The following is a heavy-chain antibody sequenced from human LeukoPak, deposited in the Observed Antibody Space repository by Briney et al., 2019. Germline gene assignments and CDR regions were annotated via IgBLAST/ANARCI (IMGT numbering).Heavy chain of an antibody. Sequence: PSETLSLTCTVSGGSISSYYWSWIRQPAGKGLEWIGRIYTSGSTNYNPSLKSRVTMSVDTSNNQFSLKLSPVTAADTAVYYCARVADVDTAMVFDYWGQGTLVTVSS. D-gene: IGHD5-18*01. CDR1: GGSISSYY. CDR2: IYTSGST. J-gene: IGHJ4*02. V-gene: IGHV4-4*07. CDR3: ARVADVDTAMVFDY.